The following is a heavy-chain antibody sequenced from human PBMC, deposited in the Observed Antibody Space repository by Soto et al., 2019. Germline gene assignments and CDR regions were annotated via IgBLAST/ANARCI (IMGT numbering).Heavy chain of an antibody. V-gene: IGHV1-69*06. CDR2: IIPMFDTP. CDR3: RDTSGYEGPRGYGMDV. Sequence: QVQLVQSGAEVKKPGSSVKVSCKASGGTFSSYAISWVRQAPGQGLEWMGGIIPMFDTPNYAQKFRGRVRIVADKSTTTAYMEVSSLTSEDTAVYYCRDTSGYEGPRGYGMDVWGPGTTVIVSS. CDR1: GGTFSSYA. J-gene: IGHJ6*02. D-gene: IGHD3-22*01.